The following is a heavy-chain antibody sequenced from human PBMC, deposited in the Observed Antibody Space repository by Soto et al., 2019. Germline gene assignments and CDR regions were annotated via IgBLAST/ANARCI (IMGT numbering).Heavy chain of an antibody. CDR1: GFTLSDPY. V-gene: IGHV3-72*01. CDR3: VMRDSVKPED. J-gene: IGHJ4*02. CDR2: NKNKAQRYPT. D-gene: IGHD4-4*01. Sequence: GWSLRLSCVVSGFTLSDPYIDWVRKALGKGLEWFARNKNKAQRYPTEYAESVKGRFTISRDDSENSVYLQRNSLKTEDTEVYFCVMRDSVKPEDGGQGT.